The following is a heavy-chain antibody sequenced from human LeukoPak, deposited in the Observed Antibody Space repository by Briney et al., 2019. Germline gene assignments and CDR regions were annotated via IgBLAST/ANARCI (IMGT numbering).Heavy chain of an antibody. Sequence: SETLSLTCAVYGGSFSGYYWSWIRQPPGKGLEWIGEINHSGSTNYNPSLKSRVTISVDTSKNQFSLKLSSVTAADTAVYYCARGTAGEDIVVVPAAPGTSWFDPWGQGTLVTVSS. J-gene: IGHJ5*02. CDR2: INHSGST. D-gene: IGHD2-2*01. V-gene: IGHV4-34*01. CDR1: GGSFSGYY. CDR3: ARGTAGEDIVVVPAAPGTSWFDP.